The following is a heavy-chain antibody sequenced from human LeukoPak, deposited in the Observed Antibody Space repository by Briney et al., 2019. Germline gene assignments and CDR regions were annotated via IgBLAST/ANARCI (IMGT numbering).Heavy chain of an antibody. Sequence: SETLSLTCTVSGGSISSYYWSWIRQPPGKGLEWFGCVYYSGSTNYNPSLKSRVSISVDTSKNQFSLKLSSVTAADTAVYYCARGRVGGNYWGQGTLVTVSS. D-gene: IGHD2-15*01. CDR3: ARGRVGGNY. J-gene: IGHJ4*02. CDR2: VYYSGST. V-gene: IGHV4-59*01. CDR1: GGSISSYY.